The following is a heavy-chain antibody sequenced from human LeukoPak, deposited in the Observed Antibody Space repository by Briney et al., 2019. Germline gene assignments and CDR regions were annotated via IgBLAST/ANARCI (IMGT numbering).Heavy chain of an antibody. CDR1: GYSFTDYY. D-gene: IGHD6-25*01. CDR3: ARDRRLFTAAAATGWLDP. J-gene: IGHJ5*02. Sequence: ASVRVSCKASGYSFTDYYIHWVRQATGQGLEWMGWMNPHSGNTGYSQSFQGRVVMTSNTSINTAYMELNSLSSEDTAVYFCARDRRLFTAAAATGWLDPWGQGTLVSVSS. CDR2: MNPHSGNT. V-gene: IGHV1-8*02.